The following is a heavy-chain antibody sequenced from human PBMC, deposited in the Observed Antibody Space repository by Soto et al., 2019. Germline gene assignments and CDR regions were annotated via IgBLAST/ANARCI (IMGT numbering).Heavy chain of an antibody. V-gene: IGHV1-18*01. CDR3: VMVDNYVTPTPQDV. CDR1: GYIFVNYG. J-gene: IGHJ6*01. CDR2: ISPYTGNT. D-gene: IGHD3-16*01. Sequence: QVQLVQSGDEVKKPGASVKVSCKASGYIFVNYGIAWVRQAPRQGLEWMGWISPYTGNTHSASKVQGRLTMTTDTSTSTGYMDLGSLTSDYTAVYYCVMVDNYVTPTPQDVWGQGTTVTVSS.